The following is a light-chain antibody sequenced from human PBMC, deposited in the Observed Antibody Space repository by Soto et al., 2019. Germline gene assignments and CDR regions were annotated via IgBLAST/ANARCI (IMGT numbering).Light chain of an antibody. CDR3: SSYPSSSTLYV. Sequence: QSALPQPASVSGSPGQSITMSCTGTSSDVGGYNYVSWYQQHPGKAPKLMIYDVSNRPSGVSNRFSGSKSGNTASLTISGLQAEDEADYYCSSYPSSSTLYVFGTGTKVTVL. V-gene: IGLV2-14*01. J-gene: IGLJ1*01. CDR2: DVS. CDR1: SSDVGGYNY.